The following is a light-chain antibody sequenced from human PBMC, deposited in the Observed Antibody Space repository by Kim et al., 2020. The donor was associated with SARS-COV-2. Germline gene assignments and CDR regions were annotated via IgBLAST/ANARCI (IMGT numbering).Light chain of an antibody. CDR3: QSADSSGTYVV. V-gene: IGLV3-25*03. J-gene: IGLJ2*01. Sequence: PGQTARITCSGDALPKQYAYWSQQKPGQAPLLVIYKDSERPSGIPERFSGSSSGTTVTLTISGVQAEDEADYYCQSADSSGTYVVFGGGTQLTVL. CDR2: KDS. CDR1: ALPKQY.